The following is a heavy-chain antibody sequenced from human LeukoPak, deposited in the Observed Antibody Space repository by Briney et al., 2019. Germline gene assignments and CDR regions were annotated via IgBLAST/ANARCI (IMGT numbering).Heavy chain of an antibody. Sequence: PGGSLRLSCAASGFIFSNYEMSWVRQAPGEGLEWVSYISSSSSYIYYADSVKGRFTISRDNAKNSLYLQMNSLRAEDTAVYYCARVIGIAAAGNYYYMDVWGKGTTVTVSS. CDR3: ARVIGIAAAGNYYYMDV. D-gene: IGHD6-13*01. CDR1: GFIFSNYE. V-gene: IGHV3-21*05. J-gene: IGHJ6*03. CDR2: ISSSSSYI.